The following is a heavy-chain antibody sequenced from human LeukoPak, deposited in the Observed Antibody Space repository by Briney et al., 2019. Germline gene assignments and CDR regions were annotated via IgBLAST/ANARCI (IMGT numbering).Heavy chain of an antibody. Sequence: PSETLSLTCAVYGGSFSGYYWSWIRQPPGKGLEWFGEINHSGSTNYNPSLKSGVTISVDTSKNQFSLKLSSVTAADTAVYYCARDRGSRDAFDIWGQGTMVTVSS. CDR3: ARDRGSRDAFDI. J-gene: IGHJ3*02. D-gene: IGHD6-19*01. CDR2: INHSGST. V-gene: IGHV4-34*01. CDR1: GGSFSGYY.